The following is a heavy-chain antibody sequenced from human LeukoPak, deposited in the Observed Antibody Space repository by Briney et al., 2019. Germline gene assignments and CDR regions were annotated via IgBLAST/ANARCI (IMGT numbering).Heavy chain of an antibody. CDR2: INWNGGST. J-gene: IGHJ6*02. Sequence: GGSLRLSCAASGFTFDDYGMSWVRQAPGKGLEWVSGINWNGGSTSYADSVKGRFTISRDNAKNSPYLQMNSLRAEDTALYHCARVMNRYYYDSSGYPRVVGGYYYYGMDVWGQGTTVTVSS. V-gene: IGHV3-20*01. CDR3: ARVMNRYYYDSSGYPRVVGGYYYYGMDV. CDR1: GFTFDDYG. D-gene: IGHD3-22*01.